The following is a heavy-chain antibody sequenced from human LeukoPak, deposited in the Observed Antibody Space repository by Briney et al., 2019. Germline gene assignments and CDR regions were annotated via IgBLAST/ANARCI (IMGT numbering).Heavy chain of an antibody. V-gene: IGHV3-30*18. D-gene: IGHD3-16*01. Sequence: GGSLRLSCAASGFTFSSYGMHWVRQAPGKGLEWVAVISYDGSNKYYADSVKGRFTISRDNSKNTLYLQMNSLRAEDTAVYYCAKGDAYGSYYDYWGQGTLVAVSS. CDR1: GFTFSSYG. J-gene: IGHJ4*02. CDR3: AKGDAYGSYYDY. CDR2: ISYDGSNK.